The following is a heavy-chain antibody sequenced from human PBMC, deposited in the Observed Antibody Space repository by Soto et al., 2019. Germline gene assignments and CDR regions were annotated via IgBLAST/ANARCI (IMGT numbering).Heavy chain of an antibody. CDR2: IGGSDGRT. CDR1: GFTFNKYA. J-gene: IGHJ4*02. D-gene: IGHD4-17*01. CDR3: LKENWDLTTTAGVFDY. Sequence: PGGSLRLSCAASGFTFNKYAMSWVRQAPGKGLEWVSAIGGSDGRTYYKDSVKGRFTISRDNSKNTLFLHMNSLRAEDSAVYYYLKENWDLTTTAGVFDYWGQGTLVTVSS. V-gene: IGHV3-23*01.